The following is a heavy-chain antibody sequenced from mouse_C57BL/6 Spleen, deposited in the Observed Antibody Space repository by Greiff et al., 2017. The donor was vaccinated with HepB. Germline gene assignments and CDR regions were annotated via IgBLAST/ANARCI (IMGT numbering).Heavy chain of an antibody. J-gene: IGHJ3*01. Sequence: VKLMESGPELVKPGASVKISCKASGYAFSSSWMNWVKQRPGKGLEWIGRIYPGDGDTNYNGKFKGKATLTADKSSSTAYMQLSSLTSEDSAVYFCARGAYDYDGFAYWGQGTLVTVSA. D-gene: IGHD2-4*01. CDR3: ARGAYDYDGFAY. CDR2: IYPGDGDT. V-gene: IGHV1-82*01. CDR1: GYAFSSSW.